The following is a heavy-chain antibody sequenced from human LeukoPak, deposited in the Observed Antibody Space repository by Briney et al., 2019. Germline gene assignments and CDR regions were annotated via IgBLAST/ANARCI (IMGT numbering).Heavy chain of an antibody. CDR2: ISAYNGNT. CDR3: ARTERGYCSSTSCYALIVDYYYYMDG. V-gene: IGHV1-18*01. J-gene: IGHJ6*03. CDR1: GYAFTSYG. D-gene: IGHD2-2*01. Sequence: GASVKVSCKASGYAFTSYGISWVRQAPGQGLEWMGWISAYNGNTNYAQKLQGRVTMTTDTSTSTAYMELRSLRSDDTAVYYCARTERGYCSSTSCYALIVDYYYYMDGWGKGTTVTVSS.